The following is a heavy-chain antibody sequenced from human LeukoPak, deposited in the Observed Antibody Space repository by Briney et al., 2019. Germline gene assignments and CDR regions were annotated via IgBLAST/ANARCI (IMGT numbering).Heavy chain of an antibody. V-gene: IGHV4-59*01. CDR2: IYFSGST. Sequence: PETLSLTCTVSGGSISSYYWSWIRQPPGKGLEWIGYIYFSGSTNYIPSLKSRVTISVDTSKNQFSLKLSSVTAADTAVYYCATAVGDYWGQGTLVTVSS. CDR1: GGSISSYY. CDR3: ATAVGDY. D-gene: IGHD2-15*01. J-gene: IGHJ4*02.